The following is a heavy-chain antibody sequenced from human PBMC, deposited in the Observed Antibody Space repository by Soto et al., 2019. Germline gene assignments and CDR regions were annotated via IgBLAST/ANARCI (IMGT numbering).Heavy chain of an antibody. Sequence: ASVKVSCKASGYTFTSYGISWVRQAPGQGLEWMGIINPSGGSTSYAQKFQGRVTMTRDTSTSTVYMELSSLRSEDTAIYYCARAITGYVTWGQGTLVTVSS. J-gene: IGHJ5*02. D-gene: IGHD5-12*01. V-gene: IGHV1-46*01. CDR1: GYTFTSYG. CDR3: ARAITGYVT. CDR2: INPSGGST.